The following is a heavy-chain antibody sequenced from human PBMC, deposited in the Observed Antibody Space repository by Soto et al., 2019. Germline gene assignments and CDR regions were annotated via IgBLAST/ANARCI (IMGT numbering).Heavy chain of an antibody. CDR3: ARTSWFDNSSSAH. D-gene: IGHD2-2*01. V-gene: IGHV4-30-4*01. CDR2: IYFSGTT. Sequence: SETLSLTCTVSCGSIDSDNYYWSWIRQPPGKGLEWIGYIYFSGTTHYNPSLKSRIVISKDSSKNQFSLKLNSVTAADTAVYYCARTSWFDNSSSAHWGQGTLVTVSS. J-gene: IGHJ4*02. CDR1: CGSIDSDNYY.